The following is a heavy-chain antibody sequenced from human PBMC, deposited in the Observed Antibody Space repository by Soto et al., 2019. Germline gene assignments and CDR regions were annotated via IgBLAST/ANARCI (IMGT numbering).Heavy chain of an antibody. V-gene: IGHV4-59*02. CDR3: ARARSPDTAYYYGMDV. CDR2: VYYSGTT. Sequence: SETLSLTCTVSVGSVSTYYWSWIRQPPGKTLEWIGFVYYSGTTNYNPSLESRVIISVDTSKNQFSLSLSSVTTADTAVYYCARARSPDTAYYYGMDVWGQGTTVTAPQ. D-gene: IGHD5-18*01. J-gene: IGHJ6*01. CDR1: VGSVSTYY.